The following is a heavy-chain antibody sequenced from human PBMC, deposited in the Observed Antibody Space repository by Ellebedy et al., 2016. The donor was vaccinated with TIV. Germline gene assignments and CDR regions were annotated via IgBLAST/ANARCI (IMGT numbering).Heavy chain of an antibody. CDR2: IKQDGSER. J-gene: IGHJ4*02. V-gene: IGHV3-7*01. CDR3: TRDLEV. D-gene: IGHD1-1*01. CDR1: GFASSTYW. Sequence: PGGSLTLSCAASGFASSTYWMTWVRQAPGKGLEWVANIKQDGSERSYVGSVEGRFTISRDNAKNSLYLQMNSLRVEDTSVYYCTRDLEVWGQGILVTVSS.